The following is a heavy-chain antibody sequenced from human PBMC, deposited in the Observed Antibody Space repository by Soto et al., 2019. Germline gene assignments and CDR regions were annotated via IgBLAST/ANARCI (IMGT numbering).Heavy chain of an antibody. Sequence: SETLSLTCTVSGGSISSYYWSWIRQPPGKGLEWIGYIYYSGSTNYNPSLKSRVTISVDTSKNQFSLKLSSVTAADTAVYYCARDYYDSSGYYNFIGPHWFDPWGQGTLVTVSS. J-gene: IGHJ5*02. D-gene: IGHD3-22*01. CDR2: IYYSGST. CDR1: GGSISSYY. V-gene: IGHV4-59*01. CDR3: ARDYYDSSGYYNFIGPHWFDP.